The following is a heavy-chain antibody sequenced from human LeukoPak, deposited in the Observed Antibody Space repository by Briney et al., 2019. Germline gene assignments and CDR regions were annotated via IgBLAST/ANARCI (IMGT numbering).Heavy chain of an antibody. Sequence: PGGSLRLSCAASGFTFSSYGMHWVRQAPGKGLEWVAYIQNDGSNEQYADSVKGRFSISRDSSKNILYLQMNSLRAEDTAVYYCARRMSIYFHMDVWGKGTTVAFSS. CDR3: ARRMSIYFHMDV. CDR1: GFTFSSYG. CDR2: IQNDGSNE. J-gene: IGHJ6*03. V-gene: IGHV3-30*02.